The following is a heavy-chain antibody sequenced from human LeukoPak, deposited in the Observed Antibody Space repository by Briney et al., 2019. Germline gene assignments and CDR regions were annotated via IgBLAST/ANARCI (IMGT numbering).Heavy chain of an antibody. CDR3: AREMKAIAAAGSFDY. Sequence: RPGGSLRPSCAASGFTFDDYGMSWVRQAPGKGLEWVSGINWNGGSTGYADSVKGRFTISRDNAKNSLYLQMNSLRAEDTALYYCAREMKAIAAAGSFDYWGQGTLVTVSS. CDR1: GFTFDDYG. CDR2: INWNGGST. J-gene: IGHJ4*02. V-gene: IGHV3-20*04. D-gene: IGHD6-13*01.